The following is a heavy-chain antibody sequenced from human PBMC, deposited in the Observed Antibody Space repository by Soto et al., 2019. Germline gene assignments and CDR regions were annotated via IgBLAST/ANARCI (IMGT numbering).Heavy chain of an antibody. J-gene: IGHJ3*02. CDR2: IVVGSGNT. CDR3: AAGVTYDGNFDI. V-gene: IGHV1-58*02. Sequence: QTQLVQSGPEVKKPGTSVKVSCKASGFTFTSSAMQWVRQARGQRLEWIGWIVVGSGNTNYAQKFQERVSITRDMSTRTAYMELSSLRSEDTAVYYCAAGVTYDGNFDIWGQGTMVTVSS. CDR1: GFTFTSSA. D-gene: IGHD5-12*01.